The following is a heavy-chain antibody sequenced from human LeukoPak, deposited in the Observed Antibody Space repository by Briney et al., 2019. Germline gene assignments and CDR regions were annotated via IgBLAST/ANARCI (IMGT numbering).Heavy chain of an antibody. Sequence: GASVKVSCKASGGTFSSYAISWVRQAPGLGLEWMGGIIPIFGTANYAQKFQGRVTITADESTSTAYMELSSLRSEDTAVYYCARWRDDYYYYYMDVWGKGTTVTVSS. CDR1: GGTFSSYA. J-gene: IGHJ6*03. CDR3: ARWRDDYYYYYMDV. CDR2: IIPIFGTA. V-gene: IGHV1-69*13. D-gene: IGHD3-3*01.